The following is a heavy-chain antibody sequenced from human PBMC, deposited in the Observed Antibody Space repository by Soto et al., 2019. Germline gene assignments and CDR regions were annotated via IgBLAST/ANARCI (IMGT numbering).Heavy chain of an antibody. CDR2: IDSGASIT. V-gene: IGHV3-74*01. Sequence: EVQLVESGGGLFQPGGSLRLSCAASGFTFSSDWMHWVRQAPAKGLVGGSRIDSGASITSNEDSVKGRFTIYRDNDTNTLYLQMNSLNAEDTAVCYCTSDGDADDEEKGDACDIWGQGTMVVVSS. CDR1: GFTFSSDW. CDR3: TSDGDADDEEKGDACDI. D-gene: IGHD1-1*01. J-gene: IGHJ3*02.